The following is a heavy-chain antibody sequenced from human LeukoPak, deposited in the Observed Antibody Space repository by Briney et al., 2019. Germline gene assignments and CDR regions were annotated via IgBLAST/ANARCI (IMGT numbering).Heavy chain of an antibody. D-gene: IGHD6-13*01. CDR1: GFTFDDYA. Sequence: GGSLRLSCAASGFTFDDYAMHWVRQAPGKGLEWVSGIIWNSGSIGYADSVKGRFTISRDNAKNSLYLQMNSVRAEDTALYYCAKDIDSSSWYYFDYWGQGTLVTVSS. CDR2: IIWNSGSI. CDR3: AKDIDSSSWYYFDY. J-gene: IGHJ4*02. V-gene: IGHV3-9*01.